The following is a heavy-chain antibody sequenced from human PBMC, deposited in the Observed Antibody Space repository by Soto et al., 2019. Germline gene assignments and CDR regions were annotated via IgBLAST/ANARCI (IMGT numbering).Heavy chain of an antibody. Sequence: LRLSCAASGFTFTRYSMNWVRQAPGKGLEWVSSISSTTNYIYYGDSMKGRFTISRDNAKNSLYLEMNSLRAEDTAVYYCARESEDLTSNFDYWGQGTLVTVSS. CDR2: ISSTTNYI. V-gene: IGHV3-21*06. J-gene: IGHJ4*02. CDR3: ARESEDLTSNFDY. CDR1: GFTFTRYS.